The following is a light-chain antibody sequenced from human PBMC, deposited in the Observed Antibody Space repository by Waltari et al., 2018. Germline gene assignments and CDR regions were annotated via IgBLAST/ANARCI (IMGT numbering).Light chain of an antibody. Sequence: EIVMTQSPATLSVSPGGGATLSCRASRAIDNNVAWYQQRPGQPLRLLIFDASTRATGIPERFSGSWSGPEFTLTISSLQSEDSAVYFCQQFNTGYSFGQGTKLEI. CDR3: QQFNTGYS. V-gene: IGKV3-15*01. CDR1: RAIDNN. J-gene: IGKJ2*01. CDR2: DAS.